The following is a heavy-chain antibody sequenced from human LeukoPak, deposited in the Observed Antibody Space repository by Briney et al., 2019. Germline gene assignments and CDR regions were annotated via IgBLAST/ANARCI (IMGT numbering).Heavy chain of an antibody. J-gene: IGHJ4*02. V-gene: IGHV3-15*01. Sequence: TGGSLRLSCAASGFTFSSYWMHWVRQAPGKGLEWVGRIKSKADGGTTDYAAPVKGRFSISGDDSKNTVYLQMDSLEAEDTAVYYCAAFSKGFWGQGTLVTVSS. CDR1: GFTFSSYW. CDR2: IKSKADGGTT. CDR3: AAFSKGF.